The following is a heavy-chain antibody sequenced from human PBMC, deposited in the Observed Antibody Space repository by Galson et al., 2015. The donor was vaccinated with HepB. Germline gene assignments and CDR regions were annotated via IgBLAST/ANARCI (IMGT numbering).Heavy chain of an antibody. D-gene: IGHD3-10*01. V-gene: IGHV3-30*18. CDR2: ILYDGSDE. Sequence: SLRLSCAASGFTFSSYGMHWVRQAPGKGLEWVAVILYDGSDEKYVDSVRGRFTISRDNSKNTLYLQMNSLRAEDTAVYYCAKDSAVLVVRGVMGGNYGLDVWGQGTTVTVSS. CDR1: GFTFSSYG. CDR3: AKDSAVLVVRGVMGGNYGLDV. J-gene: IGHJ6*02.